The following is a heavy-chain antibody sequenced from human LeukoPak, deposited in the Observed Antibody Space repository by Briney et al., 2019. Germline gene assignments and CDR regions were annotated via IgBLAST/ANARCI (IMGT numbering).Heavy chain of an antibody. CDR1: GGSISSGGYS. V-gene: IGHV4-30-2*03. D-gene: IGHD6-13*01. J-gene: IGHJ4*02. CDR3: ARHFRSSSWYLSSGWYY. Sequence: SETLSLTCAVSGGSISSGGYSWSWIRQPPGKGLEWIGYIYHSGSTYYNPSLKSRVTISVDTSKNQFSLKLSSVTAADTAVYYCARHFRSSSWYLSSGWYYWGQGTLVTVSS. CDR2: IYHSGST.